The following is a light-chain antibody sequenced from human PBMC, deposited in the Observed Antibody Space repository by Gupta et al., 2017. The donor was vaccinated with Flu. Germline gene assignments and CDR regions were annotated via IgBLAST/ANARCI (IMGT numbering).Light chain of an antibody. CDR3: QQYAGSPLLT. Sequence: IVLTPSPGTLSLSPGDRATLSCRASQSVSSTYLAWYQQKPGQPPRLLIYGASNRATGIPDRFGGSGSGTDFTLTISSLEPEDFAVYYCQQYAGSPLLTFGHGTIVDMK. J-gene: IGKJ3*01. V-gene: IGKV3-20*01. CDR1: QSVSSTY. CDR2: GAS.